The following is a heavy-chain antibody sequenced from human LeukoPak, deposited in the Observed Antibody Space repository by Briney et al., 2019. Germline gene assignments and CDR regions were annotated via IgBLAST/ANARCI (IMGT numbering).Heavy chain of an antibody. CDR3: AKDLTYCSGGSCYSILWDY. V-gene: IGHV3-23*01. CDR1: GFTFSSYA. Sequence: GGSLRLSCAASGFTFSSYAMSWVRQAPGKGLEWVSAISGSGGSTYYADSVKGRFTISRDNSKNTLYLQMNSLRAEDTAVYYCAKDLTYCSGGSCYSILWDYWGQGTLVTVSS. D-gene: IGHD2-15*01. J-gene: IGHJ4*02. CDR2: ISGSGGST.